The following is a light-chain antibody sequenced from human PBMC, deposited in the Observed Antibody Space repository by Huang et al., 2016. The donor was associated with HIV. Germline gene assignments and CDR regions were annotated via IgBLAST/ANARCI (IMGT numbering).Light chain of an antibody. CDR2: KAS. CDR3: QQYNSYSWT. V-gene: IGKV1-5*03. CDR1: QSISSW. Sequence: DIQMTQSPSTLSASVGDRVTITCRASQSISSWLAWYQQKPGKAPKLLIYKASSLESGGPSRFSGSGSGTEFTLTISRLQPDDFATYYCQQYNSYSWTFGQGTKVEIK. J-gene: IGKJ1*01.